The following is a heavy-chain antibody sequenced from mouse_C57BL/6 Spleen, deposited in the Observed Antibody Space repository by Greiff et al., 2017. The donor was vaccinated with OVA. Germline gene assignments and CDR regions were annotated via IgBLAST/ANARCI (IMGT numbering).Heavy chain of an antibody. V-gene: IGHV1-81*01. CDR1: GYTFTSYG. CDR2: IYPRSGNT. CDR3: ARRDYYGSSDY. Sequence: VKLQESGAELARPGASVKLSCKASGYTFTSYGISWVKQRTGQGLEWIGEIYPRSGNTYYNEKFKGKATLTADKSSSTAYMELCSLTSEDSAVYFCARRDYYGSSDYWGQGTTLTVSS. D-gene: IGHD1-1*01. J-gene: IGHJ2*01.